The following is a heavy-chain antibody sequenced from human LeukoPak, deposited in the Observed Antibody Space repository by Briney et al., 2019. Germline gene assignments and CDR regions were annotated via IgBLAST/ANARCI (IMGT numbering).Heavy chain of an antibody. CDR1: GYTFTGYY. CDR2: INPNSGGT. Sequence: ASVTVSCKASGYTFTGYYMHWVRQAPGQGLEWMGWINPNSGGTNYAQKFQGRVTMTRDTSISTAYMELSRLRSDDTAVYYCARDRPGVPAVMPVDPWGQGTLVTVSS. CDR3: ARDRPGVPAVMPVDP. J-gene: IGHJ5*02. D-gene: IGHD2-2*01. V-gene: IGHV1-2*02.